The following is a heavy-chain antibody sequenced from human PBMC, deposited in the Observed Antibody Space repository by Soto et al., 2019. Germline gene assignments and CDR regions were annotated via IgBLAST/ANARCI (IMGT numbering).Heavy chain of an antibody. D-gene: IGHD3-10*01. J-gene: IGHJ4*02. V-gene: IGHV2-70*01. Sequence: SGPTLVNPTQTLTLTCTFSGFSLSTTGTCVTWIRQPPGKALEWLALIDWDNNKYYSTSLKTRLTISEDTSKNQVVLTMTNMDPVDTATYYCARITNYSDTYYMDSWGQGTLVTVSS. CDR2: IDWDNNK. CDR1: GFSLSTTGTC. CDR3: ARITNYSDTYYMDS.